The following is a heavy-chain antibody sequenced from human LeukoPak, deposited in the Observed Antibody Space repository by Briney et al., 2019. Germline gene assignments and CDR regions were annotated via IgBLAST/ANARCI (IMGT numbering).Heavy chain of an antibody. Sequence: SETLSLTCAVYGGSFSGYYWSWIRQPPGKGLEWIGEINHSGSTNYNPSLESRVTISVDTSKNQFSLKLSSVTAADTAVYYCARGGGTIPNWFDPWGQGTLVTVSS. D-gene: IGHD2-2*02. J-gene: IGHJ5*02. CDR2: INHSGST. CDR1: GGSFSGYY. CDR3: ARGGGTIPNWFDP. V-gene: IGHV4-34*01.